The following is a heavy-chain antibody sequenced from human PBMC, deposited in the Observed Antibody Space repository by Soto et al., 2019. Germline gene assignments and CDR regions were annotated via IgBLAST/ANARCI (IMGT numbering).Heavy chain of an antibody. D-gene: IGHD2-21*01. V-gene: IGHV3-23*01. J-gene: IGHJ6*02. CDR1: GFTFSSYA. CDR3: AKDSKRDAYCGGERYINYYGMDV. Sequence: GGSLRLSCAASGFTFSSYAMSWVRQAPGKGLEWVSAISGSGGSTYYADSVKGRFTISRDNSKNTLYLQMNSLRAEDTAVYYCAKDSKRDAYCGGERYINYYGMDVWGQGPTVTVYS. CDR2: ISGSGGST.